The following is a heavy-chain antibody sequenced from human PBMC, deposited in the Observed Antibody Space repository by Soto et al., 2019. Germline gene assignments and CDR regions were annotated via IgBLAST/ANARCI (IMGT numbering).Heavy chain of an antibody. D-gene: IGHD3-16*01. CDR2: IHPEGSEK. V-gene: IGHV3-7*02. J-gene: IGHJ5*02. CDR1: GLSLSALW. CDR3: AGWGNNVCS. Sequence: EVQLVQSGGGLVQPGGSLRLSCEVSGLSLSALWMNWVRQSPRRGLEWVSNIHPEGSEKRYVDSVKGRFTVSRDNTQNSVYLQMDSLRAEDTAVYYCAGWGNNVCSWGQGSLVTVSS.